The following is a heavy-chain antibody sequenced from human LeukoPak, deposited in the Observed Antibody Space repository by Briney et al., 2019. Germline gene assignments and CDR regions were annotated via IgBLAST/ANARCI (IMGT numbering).Heavy chain of an antibody. Sequence: HPGGSLRLSCAASGFTFSSYGMHWVRQAPGKGLEWVAVISYDGSNKYYADSVKGRFTISRDNSKNTLYLQMNSLRAEDTAVYYCAKGGLIVYWGQGTLVTVSS. CDR2: ISYDGSNK. J-gene: IGHJ4*02. CDR3: AKGGLIVY. D-gene: IGHD2-15*01. CDR1: GFTFSSYG. V-gene: IGHV3-30*18.